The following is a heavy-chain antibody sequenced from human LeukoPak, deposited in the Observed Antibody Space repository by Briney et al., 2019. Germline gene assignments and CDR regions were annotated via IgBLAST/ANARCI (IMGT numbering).Heavy chain of an antibody. D-gene: IGHD3-22*01. CDR1: GGSISSYY. V-gene: IGHV4-59*01. J-gene: IGHJ4*02. Sequence: SETLSLTCTVSGGSISSYYWSWIRQPPGKGLEWIGYIYYSGSTNYNPSLKSRVTISVDTSKNQFSLKLSSVTAADTAAYYCARTAGGYYDYWGQGTLVTVSS. CDR3: ARTAGGYYDY. CDR2: IYYSGST.